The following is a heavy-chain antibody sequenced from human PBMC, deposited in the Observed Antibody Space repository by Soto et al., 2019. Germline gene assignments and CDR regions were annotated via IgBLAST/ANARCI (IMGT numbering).Heavy chain of an antibody. CDR1: VGTFSSDA. CDR3: ARDNSNYWFDP. V-gene: IGHV1-69*13. J-gene: IGHJ5*02. Sequence: SVKFSFEASVGTFSSDAISWVRHAPGQGLEWMGGIIPIFGTANDAQKFQGRVTITADESTSTAYMELSRLRSEDTPVYYCARDNSNYWFDPWGQGTLVTVSS. D-gene: IGHD4-4*01. CDR2: IIPIFGTA.